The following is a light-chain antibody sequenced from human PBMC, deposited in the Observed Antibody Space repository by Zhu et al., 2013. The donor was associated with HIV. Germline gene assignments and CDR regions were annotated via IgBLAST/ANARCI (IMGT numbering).Light chain of an antibody. CDR1: QSVSIF. CDR2: DTS. Sequence: DIQLTQSPSSLSASVGDRVTITCRASQSVSIFLNWYQQKPGKAPKLMITDTSRLQSGVPSRFSGSGGGTDFTLTISNLQAEDFVTYYCQQADSFPPTFGGGPRWRSN. J-gene: IGKJ4*01. V-gene: IGKV1-39*01. CDR3: QQADSFPPT.